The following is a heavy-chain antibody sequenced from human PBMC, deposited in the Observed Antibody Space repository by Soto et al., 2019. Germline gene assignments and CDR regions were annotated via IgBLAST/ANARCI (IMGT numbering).Heavy chain of an antibody. Sequence: EVQLVESGGGLVKPGGSLRLSCAASGFAFSRSSMNWVRQTPWKGLEWVSSISTSGSYTYYADSVKGRFTISRDNAEKSLYLQIDSLRAEDTAVYYCARDLEDDHWGQGTLVTVSS. CDR3: ARDLEDDH. CDR2: ISTSGSYT. CDR1: GFAFSRSS. V-gene: IGHV3-21*01. J-gene: IGHJ4*02. D-gene: IGHD1-1*01.